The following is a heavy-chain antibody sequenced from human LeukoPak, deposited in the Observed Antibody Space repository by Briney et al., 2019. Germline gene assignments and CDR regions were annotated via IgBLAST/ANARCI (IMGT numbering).Heavy chain of an antibody. V-gene: IGHV3-49*03. CDR2: IRMKASGATT. CDR3: TREAGDRVDY. CDR1: GFTLVDYA. Sequence: GGSLRLSCTASGFTLVDYAMSWFRQAPGKGLEWVGSIRMKASGATTEYAASVKGRFTMSRDDSKNIAFLQMNSLKTEDTAVYYCTREAGDRVDYWGQGTLVIVSS. J-gene: IGHJ4*02. D-gene: IGHD4-17*01.